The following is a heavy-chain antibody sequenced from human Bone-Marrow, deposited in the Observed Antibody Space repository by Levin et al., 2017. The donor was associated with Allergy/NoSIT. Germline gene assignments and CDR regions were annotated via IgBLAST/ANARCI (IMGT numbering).Heavy chain of an antibody. Sequence: SETLSLTCAVSGGSISNYYWSWIRQPPGKGLEWIGYIHYSGSTNYNPSLKSRVTISVDTSKNQFSLRLSSVTAADTAVYYCAKMANDAFDIWGQGTMVTVSS. V-gene: IGHV4-59*01. J-gene: IGHJ3*02. CDR3: AKMANDAFDI. D-gene: IGHD2-8*01. CDR1: GGSISNYY. CDR2: IHYSGST.